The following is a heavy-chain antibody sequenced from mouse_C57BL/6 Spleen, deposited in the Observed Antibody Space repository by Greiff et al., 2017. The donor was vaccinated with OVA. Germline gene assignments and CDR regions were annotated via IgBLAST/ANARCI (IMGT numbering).Heavy chain of an antibody. CDR1: GFTFSSYA. CDR2: ISSGGDYI. D-gene: IGHD1-1*01. V-gene: IGHV5-9-1*02. Sequence: DVHLVESGEGLVKPGGSLKLSCAASGFTFSSYAMSWVRQTPEKRLEWVAYISSGGDYIYYADTVKGRFTISRDNARNTLYLQMSSLKSEDTAKYYCTSCSSLYYVDYWGQGTTLTVSS. J-gene: IGHJ2*01. CDR3: TSCSSLYYVDY.